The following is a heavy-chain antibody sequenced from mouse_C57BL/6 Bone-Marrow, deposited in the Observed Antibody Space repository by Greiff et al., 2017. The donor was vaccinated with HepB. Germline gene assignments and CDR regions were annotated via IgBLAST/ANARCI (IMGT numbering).Heavy chain of an antibody. CDR1: GYTFTSYW. Sequence: VQLQQPGAELVKPGASVKMSCKASGYTFTSYWITWVKQRPGQGLEWIGDIYPGSGSTNYNEKFKSKATLTVDTSSSTAYMQLSSLTSEDSAVYYGAREDFTTVVAYDYWGQGTTLTVSS. V-gene: IGHV1-55*01. CDR2: IYPGSGST. J-gene: IGHJ2*01. CDR3: AREDFTTVVAYDY. D-gene: IGHD1-1*01.